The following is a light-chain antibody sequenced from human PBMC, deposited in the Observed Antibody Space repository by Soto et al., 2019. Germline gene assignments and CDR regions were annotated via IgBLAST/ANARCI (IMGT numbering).Light chain of an antibody. V-gene: IGKV1-5*03. Sequence: DIQMAQYPSTLSASVGERVTISCRASQSVNHWLAWYQRKPGKAPKLLIYKASSLESGVPSRFSGSGSGTEFTLTISSLQPDDFATYYCQQCDSYSRTFGQGTKVDIK. CDR2: KAS. CDR1: QSVNHW. CDR3: QQCDSYSRT. J-gene: IGKJ1*01.